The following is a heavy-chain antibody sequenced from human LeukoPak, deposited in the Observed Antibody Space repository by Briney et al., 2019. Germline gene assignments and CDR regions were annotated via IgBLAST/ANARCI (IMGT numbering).Heavy chain of an antibody. CDR2: IRYDGSNK. CDR3: AKDFYSSSWRFDY. CDR1: GFTFSSCG. V-gene: IGHV3-30*02. D-gene: IGHD6-13*01. Sequence: GGSLRLSCAASGFTFSSCGMHWVRQAPGKGLEWVAFIRYDGSNKYYADSVKGRFTISRDNSKNTLYLQMNSLRAEDTAVYYCAKDFYSSSWRFDYWGQGTLVTVSS. J-gene: IGHJ4*02.